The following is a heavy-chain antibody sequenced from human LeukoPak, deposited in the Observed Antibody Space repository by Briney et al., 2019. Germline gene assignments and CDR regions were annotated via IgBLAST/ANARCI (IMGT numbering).Heavy chain of an antibody. D-gene: IGHD5-18*01. CDR1: GFTFSNSD. Sequence: GGSLRLSCATSGFTFSNSDMNWVRQAPGKGLEWVSSITTTSSYIYYAGSVRGRFTISRDNAKNSLYLHMDSLRAEDTAVYYCARDLRYSYGSGDYYYGMDVWGQGTTVTVSS. J-gene: IGHJ6*02. V-gene: IGHV3-21*01. CDR3: ARDLRYSYGSGDYYYGMDV. CDR2: ITTTSSYI.